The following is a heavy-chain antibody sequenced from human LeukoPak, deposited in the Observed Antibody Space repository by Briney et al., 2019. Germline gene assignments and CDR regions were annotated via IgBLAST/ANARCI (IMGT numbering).Heavy chain of an antibody. CDR2: IYYSGST. J-gene: IGHJ4*02. D-gene: IGHD3-16*01. CDR1: GGSISSYY. Sequence: SETLSLTCTVSGGSISSYYWSWIRQPPGKGLEWIGYIYYSGSTNYNPSLKSRVTISVETSKNQFSLKLSSVTAADTAVYYCARDRNYGWRYFDYWGQGTLVTVSS. V-gene: IGHV4-59*01. CDR3: ARDRNYGWRYFDY.